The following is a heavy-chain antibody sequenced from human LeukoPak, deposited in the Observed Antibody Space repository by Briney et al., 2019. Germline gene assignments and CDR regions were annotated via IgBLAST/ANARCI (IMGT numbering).Heavy chain of an antibody. D-gene: IGHD5-18*01. CDR2: ISSSGNTV. CDR1: GFTFTRYV. CDR3: ASGRSYGYSDQ. V-gene: IGHV3-48*03. J-gene: IGHJ4*02. Sequence: GGSLRLSCVASGFTFTRYVMSWVRQAPGKGLEWVSYISSSGNTVYYADSVKGRFTISRDNAKSSVYLQMNSLRAEDTATYYCASGRSYGYSDQRGQGTLVTVSS.